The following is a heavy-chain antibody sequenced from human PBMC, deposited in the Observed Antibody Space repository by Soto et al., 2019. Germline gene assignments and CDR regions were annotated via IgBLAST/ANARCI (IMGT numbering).Heavy chain of an antibody. CDR1: GGSISNYY. V-gene: IGHV4-4*07. J-gene: IGHJ5*01. CDR3: ARQTTYSSSWYDY. CDR2: IYTSGTT. Sequence: PSETLSLTCTVSGGSISNYYWTWIRQPAGKGLEWIGRIYTSGTTNYNPSLKSRVTMSVDTSKNQFSLKLSPVTAADTALYYCARQTTYSSSWYDYWGHGTLVTVSS. D-gene: IGHD6-13*01.